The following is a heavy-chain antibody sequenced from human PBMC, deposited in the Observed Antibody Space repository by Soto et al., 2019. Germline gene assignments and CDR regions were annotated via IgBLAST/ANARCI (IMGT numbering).Heavy chain of an antibody. V-gene: IGHV4-4*07. CDR2: IYISGSA. D-gene: IGHD4-4*01. J-gene: IGHJ5*02. CDR3: ARDYNNRAGRRFDP. Sequence: SETLSLTCTVPGGSLNNYFWNWIRQPAGKGLEWIGRIYISGSANYNPSLKSRVTMSVDTSKNHFSLKLSPVTAADTAIYYCARDYNNRAGRRFDPWGQGTLVTVSS. CDR1: GGSLNNYF.